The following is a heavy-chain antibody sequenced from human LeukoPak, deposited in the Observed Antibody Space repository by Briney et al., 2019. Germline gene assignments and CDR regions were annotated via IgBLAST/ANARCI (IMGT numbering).Heavy chain of an antibody. CDR1: GGSFSGYY. Sequence: SETLSLTCAVYGGSFSGYYWSWIRQPPGKGLEWIGEINHSGSTNYNPSLKSRVTISVDTSKNQFSLKLSSVTAADTAVYYCARGGANDFWSGYYSGHDLSYYYYYGMDVWGQGTTVAVSS. CDR2: INHSGST. J-gene: IGHJ6*02. V-gene: IGHV4-34*01. D-gene: IGHD3-3*01. CDR3: ARGGANDFWSGYYSGHDLSYYYYYGMDV.